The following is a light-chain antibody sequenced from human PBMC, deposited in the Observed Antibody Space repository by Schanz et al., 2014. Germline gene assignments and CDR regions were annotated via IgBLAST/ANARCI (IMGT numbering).Light chain of an antibody. CDR1: SSDVGSYNL. CDR2: EGS. Sequence: QSALTQPASVSGSPGQSITISCTGTSSDVGSYNLVSWYQQHPGKAPKLMIYEGSKRPSGVSNRFSGSKSGNTASLTISGLQAEDEADYYCTSYTSGSTVFGGGTKVTVL. V-gene: IGLV2-14*02. J-gene: IGLJ2*01. CDR3: TSYTSGSTV.